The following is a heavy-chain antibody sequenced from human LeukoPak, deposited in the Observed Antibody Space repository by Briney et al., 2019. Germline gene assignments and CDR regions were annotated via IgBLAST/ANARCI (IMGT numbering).Heavy chain of an antibody. CDR1: GFTFSSYG. V-gene: IGHV3-23*01. Sequence: GGSLRLSCAASGFTFSSYGMSWVRQAPGKGLEWVSAISGSGGSTYYADSVKGRFTISRDNSKNTLYLQMNSLRAEDTAVYYCARPHYDILTGPAAIGDWGQGTLVTVSS. J-gene: IGHJ4*02. D-gene: IGHD3-9*01. CDR2: ISGSGGST. CDR3: ARPHYDILTGPAAIGD.